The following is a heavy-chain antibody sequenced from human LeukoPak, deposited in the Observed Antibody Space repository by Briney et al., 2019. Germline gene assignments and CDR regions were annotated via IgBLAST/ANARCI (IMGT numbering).Heavy chain of an antibody. V-gene: IGHV3-30*04. CDR3: ARSLRQWLGSVATSFDY. J-gene: IGHJ4*02. Sequence: GGTLRLSCAASGFTLSSYAMHWVRQAPGKGLEWVAVISYEGSNKYYADSVKGRCTIYRDNSKNTLYLQMDSRRAEDKAVYYCARSLRQWLGSVATSFDYWGQGTLVTVSS. CDR2: ISYEGSNK. D-gene: IGHD6-19*01. CDR1: GFTLSSYA.